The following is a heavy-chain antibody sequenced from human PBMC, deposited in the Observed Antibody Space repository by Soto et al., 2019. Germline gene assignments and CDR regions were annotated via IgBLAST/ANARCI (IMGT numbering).Heavy chain of an antibody. J-gene: IGHJ4*02. Sequence: QVQLQESGPGLVKPSQTLSLTCTVSGGSISSGGYYWRWIRQHPGKGLEWIGYIYYNGSTYYNPPLKSRVTIAVDTSKNQFSLKLSSVTAADAAVYYCAVGELSLSLDYWGQGTLVTVSS. D-gene: IGHD3-16*02. CDR1: GGSISSGGYY. CDR2: IYYNGST. V-gene: IGHV4-31*03. CDR3: AVGELSLSLDY.